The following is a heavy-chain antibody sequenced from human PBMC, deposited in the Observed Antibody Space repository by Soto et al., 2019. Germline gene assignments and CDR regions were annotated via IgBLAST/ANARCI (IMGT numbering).Heavy chain of an antibody. D-gene: IGHD2-2*02. CDR2: ISYSGST. J-gene: IGHJ4*02. CDR1: GDSISSYY. CDR3: ARDHVTPGLYFDY. Sequence: SETLSLTCTVSGDSISSYYWTWIRQPPGMGLEWIGFISYSGSTSYNPSLKSRVTMSVDTSKNSLYLQLNSLRAEDTAVYYCARDHVTPGLYFDYWGQGNLVTVSS. V-gene: IGHV4-59*12.